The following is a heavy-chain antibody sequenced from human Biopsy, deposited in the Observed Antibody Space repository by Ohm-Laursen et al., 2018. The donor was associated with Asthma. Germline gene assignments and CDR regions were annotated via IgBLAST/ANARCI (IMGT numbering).Heavy chain of an antibody. CDR1: GFTFGDYW. CDR2: IKHDGSEK. V-gene: IGHV3-7*01. Sequence: GSVRLSCAASGFTFGDYWMSWVRQVPGKGLEWVANIKHDGSEKNHVDSLKGRFTISRDNAKNLLFLQMNSLRAEDTAVYYCARTFHFWSPYHAEHYQLWGQGTLVTVSS. D-gene: IGHD3-3*01. J-gene: IGHJ1*01. CDR3: ARTFHFWSPYHAEHYQL.